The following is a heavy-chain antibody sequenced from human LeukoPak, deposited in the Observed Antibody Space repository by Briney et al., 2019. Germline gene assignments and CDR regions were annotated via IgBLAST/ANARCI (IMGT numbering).Heavy chain of an antibody. CDR3: AKPLHGKNCIGACYYGMDV. CDR1: GFTFSSYG. V-gene: IGHV3-30*18. D-gene: IGHD6-13*01. Sequence: GRSLRLSCAASGFTFSSYGMHWVRQAPGKGLEWVVVISYDGSNKYYADSVKGRFTISRDNSKNTLYLQMNSLRAEDTAVYYCAKPLHGKNCIGACYYGMDVWGQGTTVTVSS. CDR2: ISYDGSNK. J-gene: IGHJ6*02.